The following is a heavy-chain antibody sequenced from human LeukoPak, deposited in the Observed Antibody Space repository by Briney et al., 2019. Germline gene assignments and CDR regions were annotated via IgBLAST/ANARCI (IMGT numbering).Heavy chain of an antibody. CDR1: GNSISSGDNY. D-gene: IGHD3-22*01. V-gene: IGHV4-61*02. J-gene: IGHJ4*02. CDR2: IYTSGST. CDR3: ARASYSYDINGWVPFDY. Sequence: MSSETLSLTCTVSGNSISSGDNYWSWIRQPAGKGLERIGRIYTSGSTNYNPSLKSRVTISGDTSKNQFSLRLSSVTAADTAVYYCARASYSYDINGWVPFDYWGQGTLVTVSS.